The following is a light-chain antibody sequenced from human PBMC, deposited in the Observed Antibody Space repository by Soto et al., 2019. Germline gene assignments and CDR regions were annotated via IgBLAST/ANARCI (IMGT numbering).Light chain of an antibody. J-gene: IGLJ2*01. CDR1: SGHSSYA. Sequence: QSVLTQSPSASASLEASVKLTCTLSSGHSSYAIAWHQQQPEKGPRYLMKLNSDGSHRKGDGIPDRFSGSSSGAEHYLTISSLQSEDEADYYCQTWGTGIGVFGGGTKLTVL. V-gene: IGLV4-69*01. CDR3: QTWGTGIGV. CDR2: LNSDGSH.